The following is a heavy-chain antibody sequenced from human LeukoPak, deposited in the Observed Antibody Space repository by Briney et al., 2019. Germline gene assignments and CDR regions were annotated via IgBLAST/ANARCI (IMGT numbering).Heavy chain of an antibody. V-gene: IGHV3-23*01. CDR1: GFTFSSYA. CDR2: ISGSGGST. CDR3: AKLHDIVVVVAATAGAFDI. J-gene: IGHJ3*02. D-gene: IGHD2-15*01. Sequence: GGPLRLSCAASGFTFSSYAMSWVRQAPGKGLEWVSAISGSGGSTYYADSVKGRFTISRDNSKNTLYLQMNSLRAEDTAVYYCAKLHDIVVVVAATAGAFDIWGQGTMVTVSS.